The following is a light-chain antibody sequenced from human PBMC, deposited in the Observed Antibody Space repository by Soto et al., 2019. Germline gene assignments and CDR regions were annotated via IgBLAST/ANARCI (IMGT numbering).Light chain of an antibody. CDR2: GAS. CDR1: QSVSANY. CDR3: QQHGSSPFT. J-gene: IGKJ3*01. V-gene: IGKV3-20*01. Sequence: EIVLTQSPGTLSLSPGERATLSCRASQSVSANYLAWYQQKPGQAPRLLIYGASSMATGIPDRFSGSGSGPDFTLTISRLEPEDFAVYFCQQHGSSPFTFGPGTKVDI.